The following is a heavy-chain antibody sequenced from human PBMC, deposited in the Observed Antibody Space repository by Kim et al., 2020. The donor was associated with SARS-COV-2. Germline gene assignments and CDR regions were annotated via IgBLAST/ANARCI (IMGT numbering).Heavy chain of an antibody. Sequence: APVKVSCKTSGYRFYLYGIFWVRQAPGQGLELMGWVSPYKGDTNYTRYSQKFQGRVTMTTDTSTSTAYMDLRNLRPDDTAVYYCARLYCGGECLSREFDYWGQGTLVTVSS. CDR1: GYRFYLYG. CDR3: ARLYCGGECLSREFDY. V-gene: IGHV1-18*01. CDR2: VSPYKGDT. D-gene: IGHD2-21*01. J-gene: IGHJ4*02.